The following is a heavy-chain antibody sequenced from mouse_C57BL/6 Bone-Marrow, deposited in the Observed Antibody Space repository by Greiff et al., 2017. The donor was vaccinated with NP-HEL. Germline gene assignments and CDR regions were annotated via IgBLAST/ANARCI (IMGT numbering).Heavy chain of an antibody. CDR1: GYTFTSYW. J-gene: IGHJ2*01. V-gene: IGHV1-74*01. CDR3: AQDSSVEY. D-gene: IGHD3-2*02. CDR2: IHPSDSDT. Sequence: VQLQQPGAELVKPAASVKVSCKASGYTFTSYWMHWVKQRPGQGLEWIVRIHPSDSDTNYNQQFKGKATLNVNKSSSTAYMQLSSLTSVDSVVYYCAQDSSVEYWGHGATLTVSS.